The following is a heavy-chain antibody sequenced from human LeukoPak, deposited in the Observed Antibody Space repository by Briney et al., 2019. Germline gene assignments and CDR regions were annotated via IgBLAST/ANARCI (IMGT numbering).Heavy chain of an antibody. J-gene: IGHJ4*02. D-gene: IGHD1-26*01. V-gene: IGHV1-69*13. CDR2: IIPIFGTA. CDR3: ARAPLYSGSYLGFDY. CDR1: GGTFSSYA. Sequence: SVKVSCKASGGTFSSYAISWVRQAPGQELEWMGGIIPIFGTANYAQKFQGRVTITADESTSTAYMELSSLRSEDTAVYYCARAPLYSGSYLGFDYWGQGTLVTVSS.